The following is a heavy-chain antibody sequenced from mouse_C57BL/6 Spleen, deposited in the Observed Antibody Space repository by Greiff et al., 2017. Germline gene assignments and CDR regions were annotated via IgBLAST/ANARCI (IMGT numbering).Heavy chain of an antibody. CDR3: ARGGNYGTWYAMDY. D-gene: IGHD2-1*01. CDR2: INPYNGGT. V-gene: IGHV1-19*01. Sequence: VQLQQSGPVLVKPGASVKMSCKASGYTFTDYYMNWVKQSHGKSLEWIGVINPYNGGTSYNQKFKGKATLTVDKSSSTAYMELNSLTSEDSAVYYCARGGNYGTWYAMDYWGQGTSVTVSS. J-gene: IGHJ4*01. CDR1: GYTFTDYY.